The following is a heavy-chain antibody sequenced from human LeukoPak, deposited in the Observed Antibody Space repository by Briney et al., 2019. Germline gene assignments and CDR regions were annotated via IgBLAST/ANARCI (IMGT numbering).Heavy chain of an antibody. V-gene: IGHV4-59*01. CDR2: IYYSGST. Sequence: SETLSLTCAVYGGSFSGYYWSWIRQPPGKGLEWIGYIYYSGSTNYNPSLKSRVTISVDTSKNQFSLKLSSVTAADTAVYYCARGVSDSSGWYGEGYYYMDVWGKGTTVTISS. CDR1: GGSFSGYY. J-gene: IGHJ6*03. CDR3: ARGVSDSSGWYGEGYYYMDV. D-gene: IGHD6-19*01.